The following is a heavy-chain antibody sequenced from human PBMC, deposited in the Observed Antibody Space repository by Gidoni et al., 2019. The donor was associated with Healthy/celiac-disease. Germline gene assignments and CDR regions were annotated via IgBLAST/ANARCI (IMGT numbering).Heavy chain of an antibody. CDR1: GGSISSYY. D-gene: IGHD3-10*01. CDR3: ASIPDPRGDYWYFDL. CDR2: IYYSGST. J-gene: IGHJ2*01. V-gene: IGHV4-59*01. Sequence: QVQLQESGPGLVKPSETLSLTCTVSGGSISSYYWSWIRQPPGKGLEWIGYIYYSGSTNYHPSLKSRVTISVDTSKNQFSLKLSSVTAADTAVYYCASIPDPRGDYWYFDLWGRGTLVTVSS.